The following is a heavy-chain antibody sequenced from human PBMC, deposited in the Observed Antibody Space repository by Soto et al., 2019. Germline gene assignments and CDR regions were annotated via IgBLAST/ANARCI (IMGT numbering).Heavy chain of an antibody. CDR3: AKAYCSSTSCYTIAYYYYYYGMDV. CDR2: ISGSGDST. D-gene: IGHD2-2*02. CDR1: GFTFSSYA. V-gene: IGHV3-23*01. J-gene: IGHJ6*02. Sequence: GGSLRLSCAASGFTFSSYAMSWVRQAPGKGLEWVSAISGSGDSTYYADSVKGRFTISRDNSKNTLYLQMNSLRAEDTAVYYCAKAYCSSTSCYTIAYYYYYYGMDVWGQGTTVTVSS.